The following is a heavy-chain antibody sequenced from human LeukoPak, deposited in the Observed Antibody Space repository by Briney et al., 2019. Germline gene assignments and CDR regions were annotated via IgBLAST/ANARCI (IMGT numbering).Heavy chain of an antibody. D-gene: IGHD5-12*01. CDR1: GFTFSSYA. CDR3: AKGGGSGYETLIYYYYMDV. Sequence: GGSLRLSCAASGFTFSSYAMSWVRQAPGKGLEWVSTISGSGGSTYYADSVKGRFTISRDDSKNTLYLQMNSLRAEDTAVYYCAKGGGSGYETLIYYYYMDVWGKGTTVTISS. CDR2: ISGSGGST. V-gene: IGHV3-23*01. J-gene: IGHJ6*03.